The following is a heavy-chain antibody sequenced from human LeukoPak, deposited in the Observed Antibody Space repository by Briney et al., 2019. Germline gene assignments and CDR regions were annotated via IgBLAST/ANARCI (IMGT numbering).Heavy chain of an antibody. CDR1: GGSISSSSYY. D-gene: IGHD2-21*02. CDR3: ARSCGGDCSGNDAFDI. V-gene: IGHV4-39*07. J-gene: IGHJ3*02. CDR2: IYYSGST. Sequence: SETLSLTCTVSGGSISSSSYYWGWIRQPPGKGLEWIGSIYYSGSTYYNPSLKSRVTISVDTSKNQFSLKLSSVTAADTAVYYCARSCGGDCSGNDAFDIWGQGTMVTVSS.